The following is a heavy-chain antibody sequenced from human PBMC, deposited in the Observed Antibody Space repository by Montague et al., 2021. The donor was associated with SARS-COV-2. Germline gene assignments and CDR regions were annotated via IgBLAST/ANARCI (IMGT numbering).Heavy chain of an antibody. J-gene: IGHJ5*02. CDR1: GVSISSGCFS. CDR2: IFHTGTP. CDR3: ARLKVAPNGGWNWFDP. V-gene: IGHV4-30-2*01. Sequence: TLSLTCSLSGVSISSGCFSWIWIRQPPGKGLDWIGHIFHTGTPHYSPSLKSRVTISMDRSKNQFSLNLDSVTAADTAVYYCARLKVAPNGGWNWFDPWGQGILVTVSS. D-gene: IGHD6-19*01.